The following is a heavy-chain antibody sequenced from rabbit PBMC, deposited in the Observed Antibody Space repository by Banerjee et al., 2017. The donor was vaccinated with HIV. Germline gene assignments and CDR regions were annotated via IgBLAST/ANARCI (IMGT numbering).Heavy chain of an antibody. J-gene: IGHJ4*01. CDR3: ARNDYGDYAYYFNL. CDR1: GFSFSNKYV. D-gene: IGHD2-1*01. V-gene: IGHV1S40*01. Sequence: QSLEESGGDLVKPEGSLTLTCTASGFSFSNKYVMCWVRQAPGKGLEWIACINTSSGNTVYATWAKGRFTISRTSSTTVALQMTSLTAADTATYFCARNDYGDYAYYFNLWGQGTLVTVS. CDR2: INTSSGNT.